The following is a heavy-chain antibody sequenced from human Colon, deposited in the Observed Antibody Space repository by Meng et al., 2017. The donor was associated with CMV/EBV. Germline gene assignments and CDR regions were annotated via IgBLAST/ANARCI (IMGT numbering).Heavy chain of an antibody. V-gene: IGHV3-53*01. D-gene: IGHD3-3*01. J-gene: IGHJ6*02. CDR2: IYSGGST. Sequence: GESLKISCGVSGFTFNTYWMSWVRQAPGKGLEWVSIIYSGGSTYYAASVKGRFTISRDDSKNMLYLQMNTLRVDDTAVYFCARGTRLLELLPPFMDVWGQGTTVTVSS. CDR1: GFTFNTYW. CDR3: ARGTRLLELLPPFMDV.